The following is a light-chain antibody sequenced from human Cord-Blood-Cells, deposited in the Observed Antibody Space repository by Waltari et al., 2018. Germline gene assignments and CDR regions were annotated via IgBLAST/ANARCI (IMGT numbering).Light chain of an antibody. CDR1: QSVSSSY. CDR2: GAS. Sequence: EIVLTQSPGTLSLSPGERATLSCRASQSVSSSYLAWYQQKPGQAPRLLIYGASSMPTGSPDRFSGSGSGTDFTLTISRLEPEDFAVYYCQQYGSSPYTFGQGTKLEI. V-gene: IGKV3-20*01. CDR3: QQYGSSPYT. J-gene: IGKJ2*01.